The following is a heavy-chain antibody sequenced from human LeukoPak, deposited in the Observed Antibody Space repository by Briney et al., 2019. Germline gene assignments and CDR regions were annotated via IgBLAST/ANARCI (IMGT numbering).Heavy chain of an antibody. CDR3: ARDGNDYGDY. D-gene: IGHD1-1*01. CDR1: GDSISSGSYY. J-gene: IGHJ4*02. CDR2: IYINGGT. Sequence: PSQTLSLTCTVSGDSISSGSYYWSWIRQPAGKGLEWIGRIYINGGTNYNPSLKSRVTRSVDTSRNQFSLKLSSVTAADTAVYYCARDGNDYGDYWGQGTLVTVSS. V-gene: IGHV4-61*02.